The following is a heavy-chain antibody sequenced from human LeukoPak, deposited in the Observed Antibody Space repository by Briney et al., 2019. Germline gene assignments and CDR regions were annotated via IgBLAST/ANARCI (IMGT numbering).Heavy chain of an antibody. V-gene: IGHV3-7*01. D-gene: IGHD3-22*01. CDR1: GFTFSDYL. CDR3: ARDHLYYDISGPRFDT. J-gene: IGHJ4*02. CDR2: IKGGGSEK. Sequence: GSLRLSCAASGFTFSDYLMTWVRQAPGKGLEGVADIKGGGSEKYYVDSVKGRVTILRDNAKNSRYLPMNSLRLENTAVYYGARDHLYYDISGPRFDTWGQGTRLTVSS.